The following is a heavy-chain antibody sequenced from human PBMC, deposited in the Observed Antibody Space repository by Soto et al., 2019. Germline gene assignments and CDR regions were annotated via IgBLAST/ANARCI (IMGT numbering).Heavy chain of an antibody. Sequence: GVSLRLSCAASGFTFSSYGMHWVRQAPGKGLEWVAVIWYDGSNKYYADSVKGRFTISRDNSKNTLYLQMNSLRAEDTAVYYCARDLDYDILTGCGYWGQGTLVTVSS. J-gene: IGHJ4*02. CDR1: GFTFSSYG. V-gene: IGHV3-33*01. D-gene: IGHD3-9*01. CDR3: ARDLDYDILTGCGY. CDR2: IWYDGSNK.